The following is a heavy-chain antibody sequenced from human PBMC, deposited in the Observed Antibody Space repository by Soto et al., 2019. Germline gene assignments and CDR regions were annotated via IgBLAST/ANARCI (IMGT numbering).Heavy chain of an antibody. Sequence: PSETLSLTCTVSGGSISSGGYSWSWIRQPPGKGLEWIGYIYHSGSIYYNPSLKSRVTISVDRSKNQFSLKLSSVTAADTAVYYCARRYGGTFDYWGQGTLVTVSS. D-gene: IGHD2-15*01. CDR3: ARRYGGTFDY. CDR1: GGSISSGGYS. CDR2: IYHSGSI. V-gene: IGHV4-30-2*01. J-gene: IGHJ4*02.